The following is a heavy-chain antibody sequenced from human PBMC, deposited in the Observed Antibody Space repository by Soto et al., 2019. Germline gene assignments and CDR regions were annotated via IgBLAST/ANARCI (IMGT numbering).Heavy chain of an antibody. Sequence: SETLSLTCTVSGGSISSSSYYWGWIRQPPGKGLEWIGSIYYSGSTYYNPSLKSRVTISVDTSKNQFSLKLSSVTAADTAAYYCARQSSITIFGVAPSGWFDPWGQGTLVTVSS. CDR1: GGSISSSSYY. CDR3: ARQSSITIFGVAPSGWFDP. D-gene: IGHD3-3*01. CDR2: IYYSGST. J-gene: IGHJ5*02. V-gene: IGHV4-39*01.